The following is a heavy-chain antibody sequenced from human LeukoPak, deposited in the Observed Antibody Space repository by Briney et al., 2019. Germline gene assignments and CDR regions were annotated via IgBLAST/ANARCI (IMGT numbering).Heavy chain of an antibody. CDR1: GTSISSHY. CDR2: IYYSVRT. CDR3: ARTGDGYNYYNYYYMDV. D-gene: IGHD5-24*01. Sequence: PSETLSLTCSVSGTSISSHYWSWIRQPPGKGLEWIGYIYYSVRTNYNPSLKSRVTISVDMPNNQFSLKMSSVTAADTAVYYCARTGDGYNYYNYYYMDVWGKGTTVTISS. V-gene: IGHV4-59*11. J-gene: IGHJ6*03.